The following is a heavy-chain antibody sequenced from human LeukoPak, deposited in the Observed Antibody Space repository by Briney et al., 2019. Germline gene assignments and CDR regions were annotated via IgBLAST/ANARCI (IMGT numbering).Heavy chain of an antibody. CDR2: IYYSGST. D-gene: IGHD3-22*01. V-gene: IGHV4-34*01. J-gene: IGHJ6*02. CDR1: GGSFSGYY. CDR3: ARDSSGYYRQIYYYYGMDV. Sequence: PSETLSLTCAVYGGSFSGYYWSWIRQPPGKGLEWIGSIYYSGSTYYNPSLKSRVTISVDTSKNQFSLKLSSVTAADTAVYYCARDSSGYYRQIYYYYGMDVWGQGTTVTVSS.